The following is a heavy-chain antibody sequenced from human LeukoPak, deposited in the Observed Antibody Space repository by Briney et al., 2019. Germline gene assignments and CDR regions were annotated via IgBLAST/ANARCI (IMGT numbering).Heavy chain of an antibody. D-gene: IGHD6-25*01. CDR1: GGTFISYA. CDR2: IIPIFGIA. CDR3: ARARAAPPSYYGMDV. Sequence: ASVKVSCKASGGTFISYAIRWVRQPPGQGLEWMGRIIPIFGIANYAQKFQGRVTITADKSTSTAYMELSSLGSEDTAVYYCARARAAPPSYYGMDVWGQGTTVTVSS. V-gene: IGHV1-69*04. J-gene: IGHJ6*02.